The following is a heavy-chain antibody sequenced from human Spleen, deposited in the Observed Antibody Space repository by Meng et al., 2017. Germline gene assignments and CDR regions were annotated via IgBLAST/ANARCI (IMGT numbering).Heavy chain of an antibody. CDR2: ISSTGSAI. V-gene: IGHV3-48*03. Sequence: GESLKISCAASGFTFSSYEMNWVRQAPGKGLEWVSYISSTGSAIYYADSVRGRFTISRDNAKKSLYLQMNSLRVEDTAVYYCGLGYYYGSETFDAWGQGTLVTVSS. CDR3: GLGYYYGSETFDA. J-gene: IGHJ5*02. CDR1: GFTFSSYE. D-gene: IGHD3-10*01.